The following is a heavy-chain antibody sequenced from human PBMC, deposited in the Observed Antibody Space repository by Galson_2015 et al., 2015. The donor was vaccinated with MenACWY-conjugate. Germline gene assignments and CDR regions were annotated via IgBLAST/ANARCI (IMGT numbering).Heavy chain of an antibody. CDR2: IGPSGDT. CDR1: GFTFSRND. V-gene: IGHV3-13*04. CDR3: ARAYYYGSGSYYGWYFDL. D-gene: IGHD3-10*01. J-gene: IGHJ2*01. Sequence: SLRLSCAASGFTFSRNDMHWVRQPIGKNLEWVSAIGPSGDTFYPGSVKGRFTISGENARNSLYLQMNSLRAGDTAVYYRARAYYYGSGSYYGWYFDLWGRGTLVTVSS.